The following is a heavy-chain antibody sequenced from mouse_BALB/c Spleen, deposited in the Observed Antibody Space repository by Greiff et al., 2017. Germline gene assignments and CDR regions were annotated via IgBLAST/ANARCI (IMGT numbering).Heavy chain of an antibody. CDR3: ARGYYGSSYVAAY. CDR2: ISSGGGST. CDR1: GFAFSSYD. J-gene: IGHJ3*01. V-gene: IGHV5-12-1*01. D-gene: IGHD1-1*01. Sequence: EVQVVESGGGLVKPGGSLKLSCAASGFAFSSYDMSWVRQTPEKRLEWVAYISSGGGSTYYPDTVKGRFTISRDNAKNTLYLQMSSLKSEDTAMYYCARGYYGSSYVAAYWGQGTLVSVSA.